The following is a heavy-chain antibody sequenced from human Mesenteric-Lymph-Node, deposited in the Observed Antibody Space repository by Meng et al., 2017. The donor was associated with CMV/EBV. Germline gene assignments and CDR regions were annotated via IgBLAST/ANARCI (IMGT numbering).Heavy chain of an antibody. V-gene: IGHV4-59*04. CDR3: ATGNSYGPNY. J-gene: IGHJ4*02. CDR2: IYYSGNT. D-gene: IGHD5-18*01. CDR1: GGSISNYY. Sequence: SETLSLTCTVSGGSISNYYWSWIRQTPGKGLEWIGNIYYSGNTYYNPSLKSRVTISMDTSKSQFSLKLTTVTAADTAVYYCATGNSYGPNYWGQGTLVTVSS.